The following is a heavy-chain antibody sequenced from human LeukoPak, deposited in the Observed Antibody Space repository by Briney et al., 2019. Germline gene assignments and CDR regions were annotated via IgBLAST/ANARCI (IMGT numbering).Heavy chain of an antibody. J-gene: IGHJ4*02. V-gene: IGHV3-48*03. CDR1: GFTFSSYE. CDR3: ARGTVTAPDY. CDR2: ISSGGRPI. D-gene: IGHD4-17*01. Sequence: GGSLRLSCAASGFTFSSYEMHWVRQAPGKGLEWVSYISSGGRPISYADSVKGRFTISRDNAKNSLYLQMNSLRAEDTAVYSCARGTVTAPDYWGQGTLVTVSS.